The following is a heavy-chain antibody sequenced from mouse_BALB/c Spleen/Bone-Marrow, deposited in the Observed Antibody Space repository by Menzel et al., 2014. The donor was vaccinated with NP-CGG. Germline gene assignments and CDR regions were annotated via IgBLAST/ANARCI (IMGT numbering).Heavy chain of an antibody. CDR2: IDPSDSET. CDR1: GYTFTSYW. CDR3: ARALGDGYFYAMDY. D-gene: IGHD2-3*01. V-gene: IGHV1-69*02. J-gene: IGHJ4*01. Sequence: VQLQQSGAELVKPGAPVKLSCKASGYTFTSYWMNWVKQRPGRGLEWIGRIDPSDSETHYNQKFKDKATLTVDKSSSTDYIQLSSLTSVGSAVYYCARALGDGYFYAMDYWGQGTSVTVSS.